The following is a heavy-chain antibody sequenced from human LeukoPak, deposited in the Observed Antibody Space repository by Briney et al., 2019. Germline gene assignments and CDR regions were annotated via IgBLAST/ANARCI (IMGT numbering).Heavy chain of an antibody. V-gene: IGHV3-7*01. CDR2: IRQEGSES. Sequence: PGGSLRLSCVASGFTFSHYWMTWVRQAPGQGLEWVANIRQEGSESYYVDSVKGRFTISRDNAKNSLFLQMSSLRVEDTAIYYCARDLTPEYNGAWYDAFDVWGQGTMVTVSS. D-gene: IGHD6-19*01. CDR3: ARDLTPEYNGAWYDAFDV. J-gene: IGHJ3*01. CDR1: GFTFSHYW.